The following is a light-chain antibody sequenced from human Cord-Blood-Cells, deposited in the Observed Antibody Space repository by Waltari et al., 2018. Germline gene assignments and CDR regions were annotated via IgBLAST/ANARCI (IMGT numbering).Light chain of an antibody. V-gene: IGLV2-23*01. J-gene: IGLJ3*02. CDR3: CSYAGRSTWV. CDR1: SSDVGSYNL. Sequence: QSALTQPASVSGSPGQSLTISCTGTSSDVGSYNLVSWYQQHLGKAPKLMIYEGSKRPSGVSNRFSGSKSCNAASLTITGLQAEDGADYYCCSYAGRSTWVFGGGTKLTV. CDR2: EGS.